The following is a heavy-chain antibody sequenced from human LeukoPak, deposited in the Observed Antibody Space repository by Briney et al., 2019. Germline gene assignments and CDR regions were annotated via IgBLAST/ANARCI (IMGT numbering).Heavy chain of an antibody. CDR2: ISSSGSTI. D-gene: IGHD3-10*02. J-gene: IGHJ6*04. CDR1: GLSFSTYS. CDR3: AELGITMIGGV. V-gene: IGHV3-48*04. Sequence: GGSLRLSCAASGLSFSTYSMNWVRQAPGKGLEWVSYISSSGSTIYYADSVKGRFTISRDNAKNSLYLQMNSLRAEDTAVYYCAELGITMIGGVWGKGTTVTISS.